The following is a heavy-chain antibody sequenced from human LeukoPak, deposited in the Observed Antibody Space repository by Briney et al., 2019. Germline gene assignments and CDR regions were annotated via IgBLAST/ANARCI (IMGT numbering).Heavy chain of an antibody. V-gene: IGHV3-23*01. CDR2: ISGSGGST. Sequence: PGGSLRLSCAASGFTFSSYAMSWVRQAPGKGLEWVSAISGSGGSTYYADSVKGRFTISRDNSKDTLYLQMNSLRAEDTAVYYCAKDGRFLEWLFLLWGQGTLVTVSS. J-gene: IGHJ4*02. D-gene: IGHD3-3*01. CDR1: GFTFSSYA. CDR3: AKDGRFLEWLFLL.